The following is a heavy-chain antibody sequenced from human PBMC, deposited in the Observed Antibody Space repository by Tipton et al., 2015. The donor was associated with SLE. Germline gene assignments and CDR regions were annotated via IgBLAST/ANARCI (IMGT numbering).Heavy chain of an antibody. J-gene: IGHJ4*02. CDR2: ISAYNGNT. CDR1: GYTFTSYG. Sequence: QLVQSGAEVKKPGASVKVSCKASGYTFTSYGISWVRQAPGQGLEWMGWISAYNGNTNYAQKLQGRVTMTTDTSTSTAYMELRSLRAEDTAVYYCARDSVGSSSWYSAFDYWGQGTLVTVSS. CDR3: ARDSVGSSSWYSAFDY. D-gene: IGHD6-13*01. V-gene: IGHV1-18*01.